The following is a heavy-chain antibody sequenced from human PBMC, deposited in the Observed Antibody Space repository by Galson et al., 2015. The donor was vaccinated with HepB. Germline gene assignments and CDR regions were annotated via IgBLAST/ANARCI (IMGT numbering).Heavy chain of an antibody. J-gene: IGHJ4*02. CDR1: GFKFRTYG. D-gene: IGHD3-10*01. CDR2: LSYDGNKK. CDR3: ARDPFYYYDSVNIYFAIVH. V-gene: IGHV3-30*04. Sequence: SLRLSCAASGFKFRTYGLHWVRQAPGKGLEWVAALSYDGNKKDYADSVKGRFTISRDDSKNTLCLQMNSLGVEDTAVYYCARDPFYYYDSVNIYFAIVHWGEGALCAASS.